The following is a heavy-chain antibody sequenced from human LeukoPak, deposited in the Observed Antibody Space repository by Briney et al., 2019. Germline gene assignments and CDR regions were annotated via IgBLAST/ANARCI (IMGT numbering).Heavy chain of an antibody. J-gene: IGHJ4*02. V-gene: IGHV4-39*07. CDR3: ARVGGWGYGSGSYYYFDY. CDR1: GGSISSSGYY. Sequence: KSSETLSLTCTVSGGSISSSGYYWGWIRQPPGKGLEWIGSIYYSGSTYYNPSLKSRVTISVDKSKNQFSLKLSSVTAADTAVYYCARVGGWGYGSGSYYYFDYWGQGTLVTVSS. CDR2: IYYSGST. D-gene: IGHD3-10*01.